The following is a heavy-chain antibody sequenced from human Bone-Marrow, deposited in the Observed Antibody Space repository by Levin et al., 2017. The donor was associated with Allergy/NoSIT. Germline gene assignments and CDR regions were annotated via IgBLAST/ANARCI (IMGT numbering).Heavy chain of an antibody. D-gene: IGHD4-11*01. V-gene: IGHV4-59*08. CDR1: GASISDSY. J-gene: IGHJ4*02. CDR3: ARYSNYIFSDFDY. CDR2: VNYRGNT. Sequence: PSQTLSLTCTVSGASISDSYWTWIRQPPGKGLEWIGYVNYRGNTNYNPSLTSRATIPVDTTNDQFSLKVSSVTAADTAVYYCARYSNYIFSDFDYWGQGRLVTVTS.